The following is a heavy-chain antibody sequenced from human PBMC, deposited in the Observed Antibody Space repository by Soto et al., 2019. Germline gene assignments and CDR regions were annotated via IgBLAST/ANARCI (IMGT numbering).Heavy chain of an antibody. J-gene: IGHJ4*02. CDR2: ISYDGSNK. D-gene: IGHD6-13*01. CDR3: ARDKERIAAAVYYFDY. V-gene: IGHV3-30-3*01. CDR1: GFTFSSYA. Sequence: PGGSLRLSCAASGFTFSSYAMHWVRQAPGKGLEWVAVISYDGSNKYYADSVKGRFTISRDNSKNTLYLQMNSLRAEDTAVYYCARDKERIAAAVYYFDYWGQGTLVTVSS.